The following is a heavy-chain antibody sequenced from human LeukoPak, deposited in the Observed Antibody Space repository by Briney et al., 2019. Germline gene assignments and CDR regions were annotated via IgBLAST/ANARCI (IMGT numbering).Heavy chain of an antibody. CDR1: GFNFSDYY. V-gene: IGHV3-11*04. CDR2: ITNVNAI. D-gene: IGHD3-22*01. J-gene: IGHJ5*02. Sequence: GGSLRLSCAASGFNFSDYYMSWIRQAPGKGLEWVSYITNVNAIYQADSVQGRFTISRDNAKKLRYVQMKSLRAEDTAIYYCARTVSGYGDFDPWGQGTLVTVSS. CDR3: ARTVSGYGDFDP.